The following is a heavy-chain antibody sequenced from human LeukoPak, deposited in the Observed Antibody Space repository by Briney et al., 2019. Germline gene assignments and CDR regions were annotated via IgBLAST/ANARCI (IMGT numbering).Heavy chain of an antibody. CDR1: GGSISSSGYY. D-gene: IGHD4-17*01. CDR2: THYSGST. CDR3: ARLTTVFTGDY. Sequence: ASETLSLTCTVSGGSISSSGYYWGWVRQPPGKGLEWIGTTHYSGSTYYNPSLKSRVTMSVDTSKNQFSLKLSSVTAADTAVYYCARLTTVFTGDYWGQGTLVTASS. J-gene: IGHJ4*02. V-gene: IGHV4-39*01.